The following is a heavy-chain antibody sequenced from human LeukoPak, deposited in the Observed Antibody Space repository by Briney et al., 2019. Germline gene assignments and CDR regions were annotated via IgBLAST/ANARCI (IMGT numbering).Heavy chain of an antibody. J-gene: IGHJ6*03. CDR1: GGSISSYY. V-gene: IGHV4-4*07. CDR2: IYTSGST. Sequence: TASETLSLTCSVSGGSISSYYWSWIRQPAGKGLEWIGRIYTSGSTNYSPSLKSRVTISVDTSKNQFSLKLSSVTAADTAVYYCAREPYYYGSGSYYNGHYYYYMDVWGKGTTVTISS. CDR3: AREPYYYGSGSYYNGHYYYYMDV. D-gene: IGHD3-10*01.